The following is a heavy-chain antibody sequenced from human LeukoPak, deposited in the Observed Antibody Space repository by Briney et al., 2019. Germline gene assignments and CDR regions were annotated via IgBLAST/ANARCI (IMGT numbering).Heavy chain of an antibody. Sequence: SETLSLXCAVYGDSFSGYYWKWIRQPPGKGLEWIGEINHSGSTNYNPSLQSRVTISVDTSKNQFSLRLSSVTAADTAVYFCARNREPAATIDYWGQGTLVTVSS. J-gene: IGHJ4*02. CDR1: GDSFSGYY. CDR2: INHSGST. V-gene: IGHV4-34*01. D-gene: IGHD2-2*01. CDR3: ARNREPAATIDY.